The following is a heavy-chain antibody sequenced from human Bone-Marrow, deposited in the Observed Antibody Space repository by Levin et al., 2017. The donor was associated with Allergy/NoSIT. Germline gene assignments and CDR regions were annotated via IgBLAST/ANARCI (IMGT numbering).Heavy chain of an antibody. J-gene: IGHJ3*01. CDR2: FDPEGGEQ. V-gene: IGHV1-24*01. CDR3: ATILRYTWNYGGAFDV. D-gene: IGHD1-7*01. CDR1: GNSLIELS. Sequence: GESLKISCKVSGNSLIELSMHWVRQAPGKGLEWMGGFDPEGGEQIFAEKFQGRVTMTQDTPKDTVYMELSSLRSEDTAVYYCATILRYTWNYGGAFDVWGQGTMVTVSS.